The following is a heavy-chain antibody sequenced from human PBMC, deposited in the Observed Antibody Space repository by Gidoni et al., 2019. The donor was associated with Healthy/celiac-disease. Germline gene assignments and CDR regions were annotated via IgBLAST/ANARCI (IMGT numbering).Heavy chain of an antibody. Sequence: EVQLVESGGGLVKPGGSLRLSCAASGFTFSSYSMNWVRQAPGKGLEWVSAISSSRSYIYYADSVKGRFTISRDNAKNSLYLQMNSLRAEDTAVYYCARGLYGSGSYSGLFFDYWGQGTLVTVSS. V-gene: IGHV3-21*01. D-gene: IGHD3-10*01. CDR3: ARGLYGSGSYSGLFFDY. CDR1: GFTFSSYS. J-gene: IGHJ4*02. CDR2: ISSSRSYI.